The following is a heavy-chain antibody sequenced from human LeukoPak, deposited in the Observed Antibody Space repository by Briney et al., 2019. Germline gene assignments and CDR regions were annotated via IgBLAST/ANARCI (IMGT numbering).Heavy chain of an antibody. V-gene: IGHV4-39*01. CDR2: IYYSGST. J-gene: IGHJ3*02. CDR3: PRFRRVAGKKNGAFIT. Sequence: PSETLSLTCTVSGGSISSSSYYWGWIRQPPGKGLEWIGSIYYSGSTYYNPSPKSRVTISVDTSKNQFSLKLSSVTAADTAVYNCPRFRRVAGKKNGAFITWGKGKRVTVSS. CDR1: GGSISSSSYY. D-gene: IGHD3-10*01.